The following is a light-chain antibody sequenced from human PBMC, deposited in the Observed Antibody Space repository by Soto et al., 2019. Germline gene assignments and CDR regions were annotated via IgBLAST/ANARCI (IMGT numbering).Light chain of an antibody. CDR3: QQRSNWPWT. Sequence: EIVLTQSPATLSLSPVERATLSGMASQSVSSYLAWYQQKPGQAPRLLIYNASNRATGIPARFSGSVSGTDFTLTISSLEPEDFAVYYCQQRSNWPWTFGQGTKVDIK. CDR1: QSVSSY. V-gene: IGKV3-11*01. J-gene: IGKJ1*01. CDR2: NAS.